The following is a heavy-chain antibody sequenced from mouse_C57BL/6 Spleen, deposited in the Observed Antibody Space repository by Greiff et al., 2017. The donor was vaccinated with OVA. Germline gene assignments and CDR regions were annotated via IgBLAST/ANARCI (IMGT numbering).Heavy chain of an antibody. CDR3: ARDKDGFAY. J-gene: IGHJ3*01. Sequence: DVQLVESEGGLVQPGSSMKLSCTASGFTFSDYYMAWVRQVPEKGLEWVANINYDGSSTYYLDSLKSRFIISRDNAKNILYLQMSSLKSEDTATYYCARDKDGFAYWGQGTLVTVSA. CDR2: INYDGSST. V-gene: IGHV5-16*01. CDR1: GFTFSDYY.